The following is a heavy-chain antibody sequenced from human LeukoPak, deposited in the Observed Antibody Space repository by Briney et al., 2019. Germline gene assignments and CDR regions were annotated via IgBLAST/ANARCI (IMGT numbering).Heavy chain of an antibody. V-gene: IGHV3-23*01. CDR3: AKPSTTYYYYYYMDV. CDR2: ISGSGGST. Sequence: GGSLRLSCAASGFTFSSYAMSWVRQAPGKGLEWVSAISGSGGSTYYADSVKGRSTISRDNSKNTLYLQMNSLRAEDTAVYYCAKPSTTYYYYYYMDVWGKGTTVTVSS. CDR1: GFTFSSYA. D-gene: IGHD2/OR15-2a*01. J-gene: IGHJ6*03.